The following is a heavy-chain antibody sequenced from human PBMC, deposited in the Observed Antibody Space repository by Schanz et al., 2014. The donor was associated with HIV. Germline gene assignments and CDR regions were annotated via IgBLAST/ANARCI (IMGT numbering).Heavy chain of an antibody. CDR3: AKDPQNGYLGYFGMDV. CDR1: GFTFRRHG. CDR2: IWYDGSKK. Sequence: QLQLVESGGGVVQPGRSQRLSCAASGFTFRRHGMHWVRQAPGKGLEWVAVIWYDGSKKYYADSVKGRFTISRDNSKNTLYLQMNSLRAEETAVYYCAKDPQNGYLGYFGMDVWGQGTTVTVSS. D-gene: IGHD5-18*01. V-gene: IGHV3-33*06. J-gene: IGHJ6*02.